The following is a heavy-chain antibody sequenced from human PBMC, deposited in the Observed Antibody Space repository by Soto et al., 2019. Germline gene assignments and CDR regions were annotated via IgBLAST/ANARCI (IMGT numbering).Heavy chain of an antibody. CDR3: ARGRGIVATINRSLLFDY. CDR2: IYYSGST. D-gene: IGHD5-12*01. Sequence: SETLSLTCTVSGGSISSGGYYWSWIRQHPGKGLEWIGYIYYSGSTYYNPSLKSRVTISVDTSKNQFSLKPSSVTAADTAVYYCARGRGIVATINRSLLFDYWGQGTLVTVSS. CDR1: GGSISSGGYY. J-gene: IGHJ4*02. V-gene: IGHV4-31*03.